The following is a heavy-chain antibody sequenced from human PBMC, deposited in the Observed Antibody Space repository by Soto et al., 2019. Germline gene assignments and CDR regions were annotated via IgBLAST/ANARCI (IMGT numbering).Heavy chain of an antibody. D-gene: IGHD3-10*01. J-gene: IGHJ4*02. CDR2: VNPSGGST. CDR3: ANGYGSTI. V-gene: IGHV1-46*01. Sequence: GASVKVSCKASGYIFTAYSMHWVRQAPGQGLEWMGVVNPSGGSTNYAQKFQGRITMTRDTSTSTVYMDLSSLTSEDTAVYYCANGYGSTIWGQGTLVTVSS. CDR1: GYIFTAYS.